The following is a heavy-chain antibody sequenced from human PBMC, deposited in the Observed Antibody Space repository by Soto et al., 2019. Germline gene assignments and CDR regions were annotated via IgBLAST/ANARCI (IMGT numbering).Heavy chain of an antibody. D-gene: IGHD6-19*01. CDR1: GDSISSTDYY. Sequence: SETLSLTCTVSGDSISSTDYYWTWIRQLPGKGLEWIGSESYSGRTYYSPSYSPSLKSRVSISLDTSKNQVSLRLASVTVADTAVYYCARLRAGLAGTPNWFHPWGQGTLVTVSS. V-gene: IGHV4-31*03. CDR2: ESYSGRT. CDR3: ARLRAGLAGTPNWFHP. J-gene: IGHJ5*02.